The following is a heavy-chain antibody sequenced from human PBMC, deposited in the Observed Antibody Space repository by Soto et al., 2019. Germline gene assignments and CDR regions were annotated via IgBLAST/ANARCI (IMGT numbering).Heavy chain of an antibody. CDR1: GYTFTSYA. CDR3: ARDDYDILTGSINWFDP. J-gene: IGHJ5*02. D-gene: IGHD3-9*01. Sequence: GASVKVSCKASGYTFTSYAMHWVRQAPGQRLEWMGWINAGNGNTKYSQKFQGRVTITRDTSASTAYMELSSLRSEDTAVYYCARDDYDILTGSINWFDPWGQGTLVTVSS. CDR2: INAGNGNT. V-gene: IGHV1-3*01.